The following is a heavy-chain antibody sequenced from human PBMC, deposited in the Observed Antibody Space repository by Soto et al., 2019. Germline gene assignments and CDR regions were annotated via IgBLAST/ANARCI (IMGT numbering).Heavy chain of an antibody. CDR3: AFIVVVTSDAFDI. CDR1: GFTFSSYA. J-gene: IGHJ3*02. Sequence: ESGGGVVQPGRSLRLSCAASGFTFSSYAMHWVRQAPGKGLEWVAVISYDGSNKYYADSVKGRFTISRDNSKNTLYLQMNSLRAEDTAVYYCAFIVVVTSDAFDIWGQGTMVTVSS. D-gene: IGHD3-22*01. V-gene: IGHV3-30-3*01. CDR2: ISYDGSNK.